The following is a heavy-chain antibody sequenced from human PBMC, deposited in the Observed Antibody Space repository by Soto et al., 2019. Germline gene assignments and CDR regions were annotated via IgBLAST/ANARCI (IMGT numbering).Heavy chain of an antibody. J-gene: IGHJ4*02. Sequence: QVQLVQSGAEVKKPESSVKVSCKAPGGTFSTYAISWVRQAPGQGLEWMGGIIPMFGTANYAQRFQDRVTISADESTDNVFLELGSLRSGDTAVDFCARGIPLLPTRINNGYSGWGQGTLVTVSS. D-gene: IGHD3-22*01. CDR2: IIPMFGTA. CDR3: ARGIPLLPTRINNGYSG. V-gene: IGHV1-69*12. CDR1: GGTFSTYA.